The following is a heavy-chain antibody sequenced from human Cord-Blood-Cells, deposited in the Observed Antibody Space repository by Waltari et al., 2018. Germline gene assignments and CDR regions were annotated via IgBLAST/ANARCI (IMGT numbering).Heavy chain of an antibody. D-gene: IGHD3-22*01. J-gene: IGHJ6*02. CDR1: GGTFSSYA. Sequence: QVQLVQSGAEVKKPGSSVKVSCKASGGTFSSYAISWVRQAPGQGLEWMGGSIPILGTANYAQKFQGRVTITADESTSTAYMELSSLRSEDTAVYYCASHYDSSGYYYYYGMDVWGQGTTVTVSS. CDR3: ASHYDSSGYYYYYGMDV. CDR2: SIPILGTA. V-gene: IGHV1-69*01.